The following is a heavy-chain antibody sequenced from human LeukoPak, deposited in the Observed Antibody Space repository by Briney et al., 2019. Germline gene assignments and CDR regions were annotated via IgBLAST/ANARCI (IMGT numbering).Heavy chain of an antibody. D-gene: IGHD5-18*01. CDR3: ARRGYSHRAAGKPSGFYDY. Sequence: SETLSLTCAVYGGSFSGYYWSWIRQPPGKGLEWIGEINHSGSTNYNPSLKSRVTISVDTSKNQFSLKLSSVTAADTAVYYCARRGYSHRAAGKPSGFYDYWGQGTLVTLSS. CDR1: GGSFSGYY. V-gene: IGHV4-34*01. CDR2: INHSGST. J-gene: IGHJ4*02.